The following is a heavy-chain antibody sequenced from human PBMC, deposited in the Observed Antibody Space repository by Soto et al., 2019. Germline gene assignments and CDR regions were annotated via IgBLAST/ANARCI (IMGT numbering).Heavy chain of an antibody. CDR2: IMPIFGRA. CDR1: GGTFSNYA. V-gene: IGHV1-69*12. Sequence: QVQLVQSGAEVKKPGSSVKVSCKASGGTFSNYAFSWVRQAPGQGLEWLGGIMPIFGRADYAQKFRDRVTITADESTNTAHMELSSLRSEATAVYYCASWLKEAGIGGNYSYGMDVWGQGTTVTVSS. D-gene: IGHD6-19*01. CDR3: ASWLKEAGIGGNYSYGMDV. J-gene: IGHJ6*02.